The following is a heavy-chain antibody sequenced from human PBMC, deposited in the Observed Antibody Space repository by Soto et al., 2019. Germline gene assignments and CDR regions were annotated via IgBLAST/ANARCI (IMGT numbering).Heavy chain of an antibody. CDR2: IIPIFGTA. D-gene: IGHD3-10*01. J-gene: IGHJ4*02. Sequence: QVQLVQSGAEVKKPGSSVKVSCKASGGTFSSYAISWVRQAPGQGLEWMGGIIPIFGTANYAQKFQGRVTITADKSTRTAYMELSSLRSEDTAVYYCARKRGGDDYYGSGSYFDYWGQGTLVTVSS. CDR1: GGTFSSYA. V-gene: IGHV1-69*06. CDR3: ARKRGGDDYYGSGSYFDY.